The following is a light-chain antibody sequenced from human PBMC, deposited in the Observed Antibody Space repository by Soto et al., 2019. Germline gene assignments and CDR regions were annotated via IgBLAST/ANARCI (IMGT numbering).Light chain of an antibody. CDR2: DAS. J-gene: IGKJ1*01. CDR3: QQYNSYPWT. V-gene: IGKV1-5*01. CDR1: QSISSW. Sequence: PLTQSPSTLSASVGVRVTITYRASQSISSWLAWYQQKPGKAPKLLIYDASSLESGVPSRVSGSGSGTEFTLTIDSLQPADFATYYCQQYNSYPWTFGQGTKVDIK.